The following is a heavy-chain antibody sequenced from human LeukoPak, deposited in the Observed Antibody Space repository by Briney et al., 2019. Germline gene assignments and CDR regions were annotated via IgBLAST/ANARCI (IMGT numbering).Heavy chain of an antibody. D-gene: IGHD4-17*01. CDR1: GFTFSIYN. V-gene: IGHV3-48*01. J-gene: IGHJ4*02. CDR3: ARSYGASDY. Sequence: PGGSLRLSCAASGFTFSIYNMNWVRQAPGKGLEWLSYISSSGSTIYYADSVEGRFTVSRDSAKNSLYLQMNNLRADDTAVYFCARSYGASDYWGQGTLVTVSS. CDR2: ISSSGSTI.